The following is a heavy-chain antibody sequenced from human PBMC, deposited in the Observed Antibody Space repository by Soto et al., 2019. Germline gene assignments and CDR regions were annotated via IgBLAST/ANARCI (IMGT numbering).Heavy chain of an antibody. Sequence: EVQLVESGGGLVKPGGSLRLSCAASGFTFSSYSMNWVRQAPGKGLEWVSSISSSSSYIYYADSVKGRFTISRDNAKNSLYLQMNSLRAEDTAVYYCARDVTYCGGDCYSGDAFDIWGQGTMVTVSS. CDR2: ISSSSSYI. CDR1: GFTFSSYS. D-gene: IGHD2-21*02. CDR3: ARDVTYCGGDCYSGDAFDI. J-gene: IGHJ3*02. V-gene: IGHV3-21*01.